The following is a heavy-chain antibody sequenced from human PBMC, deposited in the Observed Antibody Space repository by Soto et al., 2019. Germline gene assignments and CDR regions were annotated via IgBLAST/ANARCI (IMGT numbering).Heavy chain of an antibody. CDR1: GFTFSSYA. CDR2: ISGSGGST. D-gene: IGHD3-10*01. V-gene: IGHV3-23*01. J-gene: IGHJ4*02. CDR3: AIRISRWFGEFKLPGALTYFDY. Sequence: GGSLRLSCAASGFTFSSYAMSWVRQAPGKGLEWVSAISGSGGSTYYADSVKGRFTISRDNSKNTLYLQMNSLRAEDTAVYYCAIRISRWFGEFKLPGALTYFDYWGQGTLVTVSS.